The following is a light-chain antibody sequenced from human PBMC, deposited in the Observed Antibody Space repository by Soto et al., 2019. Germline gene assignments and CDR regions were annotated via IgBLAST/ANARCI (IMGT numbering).Light chain of an antibody. J-gene: IGLJ1*01. Sequence: QSVLTQPASVSGSPRQSITISCTGSSNTIGGYNVVSWYQQHPGKAPKVIIYEGIKRPSGVSNRFSGAISGSTASLTISGLQAEDEADYYCCSYVGATTYVFGSGTKVTVL. V-gene: IGLV2-23*01. CDR2: EGI. CDR1: SNTIGGYNV. CDR3: CSYVGATTYV.